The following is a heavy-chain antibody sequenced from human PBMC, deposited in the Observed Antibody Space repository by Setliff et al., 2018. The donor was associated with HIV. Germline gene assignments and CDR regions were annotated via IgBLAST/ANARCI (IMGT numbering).Heavy chain of an antibody. J-gene: IGHJ6*03. CDR3: ARGSRQLTIFGVVFKTNYYFMDV. V-gene: IGHV4-4*07. CDR1: GASITSHN. D-gene: IGHD3-3*01. Sequence: SETLSLTCSVSGASITSHNWSWIRQAAGKGLEWIGRIYTRGNTNYNPSLKSRVTISVDTSKNQFSLTLNSVTAADTAVYYCARGSRQLTIFGVVFKTNYYFMDVWGKGTAVTAP. CDR2: IYTRGNT.